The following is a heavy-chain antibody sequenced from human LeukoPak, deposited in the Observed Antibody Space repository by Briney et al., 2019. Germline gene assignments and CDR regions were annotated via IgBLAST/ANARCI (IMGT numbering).Heavy chain of an antibody. J-gene: IGHJ3*02. CDR3: ARDPDYYESSGHPFDI. CDR2: SYYSGST. D-gene: IGHD3-22*01. V-gene: IGHV4-59*01. CDR1: GGSISSYY. Sequence: PSETLSLTCTVSGGSISSYYWSWIRQPPGKGLEWIGYSYYSGSTNYNPSLKSRVTISVDTSKNQFSLKLSSVTAADTAVYSCARDPDYYESSGHPFDIWGQGTMVTVSS.